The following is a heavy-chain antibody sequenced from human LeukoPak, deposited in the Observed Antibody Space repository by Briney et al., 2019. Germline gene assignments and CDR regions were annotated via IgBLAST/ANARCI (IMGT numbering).Heavy chain of an antibody. CDR3: ARHQGDCSGGSCYVWFDP. CDR2: IYYSGST. V-gene: IGHV4-59*01. J-gene: IGHJ5*02. D-gene: IGHD2-15*01. CDR1: GGSISSYY. Sequence: PSETLSLTCTVSGGSISSYYWSWIRQPPGKGLEWIGYIYYSGSTNYNPSLKSRVTISVDTSKNQFSLKLSSVTAADTAVYYCARHQGDCSGGSCYVWFDPWGQGTLVTVSS.